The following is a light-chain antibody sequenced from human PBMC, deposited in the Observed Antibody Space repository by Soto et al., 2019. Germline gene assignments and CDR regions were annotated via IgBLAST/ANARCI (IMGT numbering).Light chain of an antibody. CDR2: EVT. CDR1: RDGIGAYDY. V-gene: IGLV2-14*01. Sequence: QSALTQPASVSGSSGQSITISCAGTRDGIGAYDYVSWYQQHPGNAPKLLVYEVTNRPSGVSDRFSGSKSGNTASLTISGLQAEDEADYYCNSYTNSSAVVFGGGTKVTVL. CDR3: NSYTNSSAVV. J-gene: IGLJ2*01.